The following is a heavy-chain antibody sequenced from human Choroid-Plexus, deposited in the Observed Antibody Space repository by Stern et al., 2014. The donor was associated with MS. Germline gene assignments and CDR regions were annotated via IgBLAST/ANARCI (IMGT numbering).Heavy chain of an antibody. Sequence: VQLGQSEAEVKKPGASVKVSCKTSGYIFTGYYIHWVRQAPGQGLEWMAWINPNTGGTKYAQKFQGRVTMSRDTSISTAYVELSSLTSDDTAVYYCARDQRGITIFGVVTDYYYLGMDVWGQGTTVTVSS. V-gene: IGHV1-2*02. CDR1: GYIFTGYY. CDR3: ARDQRGITIFGVVTDYYYLGMDV. J-gene: IGHJ6*02. D-gene: IGHD3-3*01. CDR2: INPNTGGT.